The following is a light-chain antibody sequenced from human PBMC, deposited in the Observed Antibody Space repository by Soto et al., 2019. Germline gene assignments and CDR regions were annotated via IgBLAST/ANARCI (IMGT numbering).Light chain of an antibody. V-gene: IGKV1-9*01. CDR2: SAS. J-gene: IGKJ4*01. Sequence: DIQLTQSPSFLSASVGDTVTITCRASQAMSTYLAWYQQKQGKVPKLLIRSASTLQSGVPPRFSGGVSGTEFTLTVCTLQPDDSGIYGCQQLNGYQRAFGVGTNVEIK. CDR1: QAMSTY. CDR3: QQLNGYQRA.